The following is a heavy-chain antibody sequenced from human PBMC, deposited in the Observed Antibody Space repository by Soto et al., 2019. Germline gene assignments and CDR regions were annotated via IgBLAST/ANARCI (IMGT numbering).Heavy chain of an antibody. J-gene: IGHJ5*02. V-gene: IGHV1-46*01. CDR3: ARVGGGRGPPGP. D-gene: IGHD2-15*01. CDR1: GYTFINYY. CDR2: FNPTSGST. Sequence: GAAVKVSCKASGYTFINYYIHWVRQAPGQGLEWMGIFNPTSGSTNYAQKFQGRVTMTRDTSIRTAYMELSSLRSEDTAVYYCARVGGGRGPPGPWGQGTLVTVSS.